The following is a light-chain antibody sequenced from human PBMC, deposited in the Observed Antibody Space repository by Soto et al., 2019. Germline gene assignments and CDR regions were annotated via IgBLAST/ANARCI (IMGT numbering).Light chain of an antibody. Sequence: QSALTQPASVSGSPGQSFTISCTGTSNDVGSYNLVSWYQHHPGKAPKLMIYEGSKRPSGVSNRFSGSKSGNTASLTISGLQAEDEADYYCCSYAGSSLYVFGTGTKLTVL. CDR3: CSYAGSSLYV. V-gene: IGLV2-23*01. J-gene: IGLJ1*01. CDR2: EGS. CDR1: SNDVGSYNL.